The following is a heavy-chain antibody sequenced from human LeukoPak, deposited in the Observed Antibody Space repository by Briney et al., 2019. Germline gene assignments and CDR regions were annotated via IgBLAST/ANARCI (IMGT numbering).Heavy chain of an antibody. D-gene: IGHD6-13*01. CDR2: IYYSGST. CDR3: ARGYSGYSRPKYYFDY. Sequence: PSETLSLTCTVSGGSISSSSYYWGWIRQPPGKGLEWIGSIYYSGSTYYNPSLKSRVTISVDTSKNQFSLKLSSVTAADTAVYYCARGYSGYSRPKYYFDYWGQGTLVTVSP. J-gene: IGHJ4*02. CDR1: GGSISSSSYY. V-gene: IGHV4-39*07.